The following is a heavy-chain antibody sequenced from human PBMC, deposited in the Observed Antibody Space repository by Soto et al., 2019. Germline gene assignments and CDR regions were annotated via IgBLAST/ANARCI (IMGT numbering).Heavy chain of an antibody. J-gene: IGHJ4*02. CDR2: ITNDGSQR. Sequence: QVQLVESEGGVVQPGRSLRLSCEVSGFTFSRYGMHWVRQAPGKGLEWVAVITNDGSQRHYGDSVEDRFTISRDNSKNTLYLQMNGLGAEDKAVYYWGRYDDTESNAIDNWGQGNLVTVSS. CDR3: GRYDDTESNAIDN. D-gene: IGHD1-1*01. V-gene: IGHV3-33*01. CDR1: GFTFSRYG.